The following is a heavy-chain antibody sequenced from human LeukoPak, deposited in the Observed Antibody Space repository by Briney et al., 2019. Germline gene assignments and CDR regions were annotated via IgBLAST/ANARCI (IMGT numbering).Heavy chain of an antibody. V-gene: IGHV1-18*01. D-gene: IGHD2-2*01. CDR3: AGVGVYCTSISCFDY. CDR2: ISAYNGNT. Sequence: ASVKVSCKASGYTFTNYGISWVRQAPGQGLQWMGWISAYNGNTNYAQKLQGRVTMTTDTSTSTAYMELRSLTSDDTAVYYCAGVGVYCTSISCFDYWGQGTLVTVSS. J-gene: IGHJ4*02. CDR1: GYTFTNYG.